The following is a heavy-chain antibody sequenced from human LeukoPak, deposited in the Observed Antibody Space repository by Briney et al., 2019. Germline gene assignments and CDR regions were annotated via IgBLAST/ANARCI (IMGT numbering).Heavy chain of an antibody. CDR3: ARETNTSDTSGYIRADVRRDDH. CDR2: TSSSGTYI. V-gene: IGHV3-21*06. Sequence: KPGGSLRLSCAASGFTFSLYSMSWVRQAPGEGLEWVATTSSSGTYIYYIDSVKGRFTISRDNARNSLYLQMNSLRAEDTAVYYCARETNTSDTSGYIRADVRRDDHWGQGTLVTVSS. D-gene: IGHD3-22*01. J-gene: IGHJ4*02. CDR1: GFTFSLYS.